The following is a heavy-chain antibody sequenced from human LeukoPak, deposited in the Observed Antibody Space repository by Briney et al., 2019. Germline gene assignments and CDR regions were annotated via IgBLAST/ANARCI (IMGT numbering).Heavy chain of an antibody. J-gene: IGHJ4*02. D-gene: IGHD4-17*01. CDR3: AKDMTATVTTPDW. CDR2: ISWNSGSI. V-gene: IGHV3-9*01. CDR1: GFTFDDYA. Sequence: GGSLRLSCAASGFTFDDYAMHWVRHAPGKGLEWVSGISWNSGSIGYADSVKGRFTISRDNAKNSLYLQMNSLRAEDTALYYCAKDMTATVTTPDWWGQGTLVTVSS.